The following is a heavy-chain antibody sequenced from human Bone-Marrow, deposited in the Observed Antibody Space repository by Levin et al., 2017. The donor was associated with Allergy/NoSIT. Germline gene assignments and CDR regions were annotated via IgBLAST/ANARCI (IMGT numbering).Heavy chain of an antibody. D-gene: IGHD3-10*01. CDR2: IYYSGGT. CDR1: GGSIGGGDYY. J-gene: IGHJ3*01. V-gene: IGHV4-30-4*01. Sequence: PSETLSLTCTVSGGSIGGGDYYWSWVRQPPGKGLEWIGFIYYSGGTSYNPSLRSRLTLSIDTSKNQFSVRLSSVTAADTAVYYCARVPGAYGSGSSNAFDVWGQGTMVTVSS. CDR3: ARVPGAYGSGSSNAFDV.